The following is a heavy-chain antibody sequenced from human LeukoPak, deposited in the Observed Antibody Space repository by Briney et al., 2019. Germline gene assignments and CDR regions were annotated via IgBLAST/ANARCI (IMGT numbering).Heavy chain of an antibody. J-gene: IGHJ6*04. Sequence: PSETLSLTCTVSGGSISSYYWSWIRQPPGKGLEWIGYIYYSGSTNYNPSLKSRVTISVDTSKNQFSLKLSSVTAADTAVYYCARDRSRGSSWYPDSYYYYGMDVWGKGTTVTVPS. D-gene: IGHD6-13*01. V-gene: IGHV4-59*01. CDR3: ARDRSRGSSWYPDSYYYYGMDV. CDR2: IYYSGST. CDR1: GGSISSYY.